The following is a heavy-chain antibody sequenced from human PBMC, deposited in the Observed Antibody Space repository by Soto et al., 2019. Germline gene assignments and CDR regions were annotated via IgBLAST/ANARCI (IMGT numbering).Heavy chain of an antibody. CDR3: ARREIQGPIDY. V-gene: IGHV4-28*01. D-gene: IGHD1-26*01. J-gene: IGHJ4*02. CDR2: IYYSGTT. CDR1: GYSISSSNC. Sequence: SETLSLTCAVSGYSISSSNCWCWSRQPPGKGLEWIGYIYYSGTTYYNPSLKSRVTMSVDTSKNQFSLKLTSVTAVDTAVYYCARREIQGPIDYWGQGTLVTVSS.